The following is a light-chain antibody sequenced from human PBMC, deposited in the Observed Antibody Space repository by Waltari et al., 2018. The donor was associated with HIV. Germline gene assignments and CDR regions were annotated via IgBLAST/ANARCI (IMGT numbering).Light chain of an antibody. Sequence: QPVVTQSPSAAASLGASVKLTCTLSSGHSDYAIAWHQQHPQKGPRYLMRLNNDGSHYKGDGIPDRFSGSSSGAERYLIISSLQSGDEADYYCQTWGTGIIIFGGGTKLTVL. J-gene: IGLJ2*01. CDR3: QTWGTGIII. CDR2: LNNDGSH. V-gene: IGLV4-69*01. CDR1: SGHSDYA.